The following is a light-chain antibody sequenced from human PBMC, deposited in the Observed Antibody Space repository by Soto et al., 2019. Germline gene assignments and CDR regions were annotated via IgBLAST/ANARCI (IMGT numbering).Light chain of an antibody. Sequence: EVVMTQSPATLSVSPGERATLSCRASQSVNTNLAWYQQKPGQAPRVLIYAASTRATGIPDRFSGSGSGTDFTLTISSLQSEDFVLYYCQEYNDWPRGTVGQGTKVEVK. J-gene: IGKJ1*01. CDR1: QSVNTN. CDR3: QEYNDWPRGT. CDR2: AAS. V-gene: IGKV3-15*01.